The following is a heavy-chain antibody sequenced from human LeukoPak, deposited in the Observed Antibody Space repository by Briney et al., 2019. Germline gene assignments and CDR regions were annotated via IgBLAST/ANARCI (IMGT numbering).Heavy chain of an antibody. V-gene: IGHV3-23*01. CDR1: GFTFSSYA. J-gene: IGHJ5*02. D-gene: IGHD6-13*01. CDR3: ARGKYSSSWYWFDP. Sequence: PGGSLRLSCAASGFTFSSYAMSWVRQAPGKGLEWVSAISGSGGSTYYVDSVKGRFTISRDNSKNTLYLQMNSLRAEDMAVYYCARGKYSSSWYWFDPWGQGTLVTVSS. CDR2: ISGSGGST.